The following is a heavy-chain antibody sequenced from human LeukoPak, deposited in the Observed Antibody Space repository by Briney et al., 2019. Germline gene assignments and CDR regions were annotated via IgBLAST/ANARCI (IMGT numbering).Heavy chain of an antibody. Sequence: SETLSLTCAVSGYSISGGYYWGWVRQPPGKGLEWIGNIYHSGSTYYNPSLKSRVTISVDTSKNQFSLKLSSVTAADTAVYYCARQGPGAAQGLDYWGQGTLVTVSS. CDR1: GYSISGGYY. CDR3: ARQGPGAAQGLDY. CDR2: IYHSGST. V-gene: IGHV4-38-2*01. D-gene: IGHD3-10*01. J-gene: IGHJ4*02.